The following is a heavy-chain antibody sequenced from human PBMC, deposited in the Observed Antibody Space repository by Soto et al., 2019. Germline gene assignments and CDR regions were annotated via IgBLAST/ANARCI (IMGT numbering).Heavy chain of an antibody. J-gene: IGHJ5*02. CDR2: IIPIFGTA. CDR3: AREPNITGTTWGRFAP. CDR1: GGTFSSYA. D-gene: IGHD1-20*01. Sequence: SVKVSCKASGGTFSSYAISWVRQAPVQGLEWMGWIIPIFGTANYAQKFQGRVTITADESTSTAYMELSSLRSEDTAVYYCAREPNITGTTWGRFAPWGQGTLVTVSS. V-gene: IGHV1-69*13.